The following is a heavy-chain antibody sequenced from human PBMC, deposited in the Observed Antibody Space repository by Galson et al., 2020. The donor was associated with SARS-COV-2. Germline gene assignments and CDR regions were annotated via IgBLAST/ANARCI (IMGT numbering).Heavy chain of an antibody. J-gene: IGHJ6*03. Sequence: GGSLTLSCAASGFTFSSYDMHWIRQPTGKGLEWISAIGTAGDTYYKGSLKGRFTISRENAKNSLYLQMNSLSTADTAVYYCARGTVDTGMVTRIYYYYYVDVWGKGTTVTVAS. CDR3: ARGTVDTGMVTRIYYYYYVDV. CDR2: IGTAGDT. CDR1: GFTFSSYD. V-gene: IGHV3-13*01. D-gene: IGHD5-18*01.